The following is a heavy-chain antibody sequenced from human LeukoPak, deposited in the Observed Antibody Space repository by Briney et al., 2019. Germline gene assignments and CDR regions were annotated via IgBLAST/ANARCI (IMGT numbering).Heavy chain of an antibody. J-gene: IGHJ4*02. CDR3: ARESSAAAGDY. D-gene: IGHD6-13*01. V-gene: IGHV4-59*12. CDR1: GGSISSYY. Sequence: SETLSLTCTVSGGSISSYYWSWIRQPPGKGLEWIGYTYYSGSTNYNPSLKSRVTMSLDTSKNQVSLNLRSVTAADTAVYYCARESSAAAGDYWGQGTLVTVSS. CDR2: TYYSGST.